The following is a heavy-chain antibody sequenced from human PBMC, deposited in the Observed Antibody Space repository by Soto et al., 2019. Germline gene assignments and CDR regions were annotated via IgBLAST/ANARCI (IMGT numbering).Heavy chain of an antibody. Sequence: KPSETLSLTCTVSGGSISSSSYYWGWIRQPPGKGLEWIGSIYYSGSTYYNPSLKSRVTISVDTSKNQFSLKLSSVTAADTAVYYCAREYSSSWYGKSGFDPWGQGTLVTVSS. J-gene: IGHJ5*02. D-gene: IGHD6-13*01. CDR1: GGSISSSSYY. CDR3: AREYSSSWYGKSGFDP. CDR2: IYYSGST. V-gene: IGHV4-39*02.